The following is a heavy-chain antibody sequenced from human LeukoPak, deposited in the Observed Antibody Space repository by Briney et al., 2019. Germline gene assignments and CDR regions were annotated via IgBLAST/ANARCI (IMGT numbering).Heavy chain of an antibody. J-gene: IGHJ6*02. CDR3: ARLITMVGGMDV. V-gene: IGHV4-59*08. D-gene: IGHD3-10*01. CDR2: IYYSGST. CDR1: GGSISSYY. Sequence: SETLSLTCTVSGGSISSYYWSWIRQPPGKGLEGIGYIYYSGSTNYNPSLKSRVTISVDTSKNQFSLKLSSVTAADTAVYYCARLITMVGGMDVWGQGTTVTVSS.